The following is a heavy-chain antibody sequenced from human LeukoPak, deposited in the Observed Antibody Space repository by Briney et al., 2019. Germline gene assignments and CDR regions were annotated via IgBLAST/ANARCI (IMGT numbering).Heavy chain of an antibody. CDR2: IYYSGST. Sequence: SETLSLTCTVSGGSISGYYWNWIRQPPGKGLEWIGYIYYSGSTNYNPSLKSRAAISVDTSKNQFSLKLSSVTAADTAVYYCARLSYYYGAGNSDSWGQGTLVTVSS. CDR3: ARLSYYYGAGNSDS. CDR1: GGSISGYY. J-gene: IGHJ4*02. V-gene: IGHV4-59*01. D-gene: IGHD3-10*01.